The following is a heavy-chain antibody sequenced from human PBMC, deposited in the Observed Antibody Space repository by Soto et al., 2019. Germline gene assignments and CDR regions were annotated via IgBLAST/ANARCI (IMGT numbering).Heavy chain of an antibody. J-gene: IGHJ4*01. CDR3: TTDSYFTLQLVRFDY. V-gene: IGHV3-30*03. CDR2: ISYDGTNK. Sequence: PGGSLRLSCAAFGVTFSTYGMHWVRQVPGKGLEWVAVISYDGTNKYYAESVKGRFAISRDNSKNTLFLQMNSLKTEDTAVYYCTTDSYFTLQLVRFDYWGLGTLVTVSS. D-gene: IGHD1-7*01. CDR1: GVTFSTYG.